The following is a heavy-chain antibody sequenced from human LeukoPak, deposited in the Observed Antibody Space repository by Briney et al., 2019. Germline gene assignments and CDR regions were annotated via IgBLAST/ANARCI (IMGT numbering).Heavy chain of an antibody. V-gene: IGHV3-7*01. D-gene: IGHD6-6*01. CDR1: GFTSRNYW. J-gene: IGHJ5*02. CDR2: INEDGSKK. Sequence: GGSLRLSYAVSGFTSRNYWMIWVRQAPGKGLEWVANINEDGSKKYYVGSVEGRFTISRDDAKNSLFLQMNSLRDEDTGVYYCATSTYSSSPSWGQGTLVSVSS. CDR3: ATSTYSSSPS.